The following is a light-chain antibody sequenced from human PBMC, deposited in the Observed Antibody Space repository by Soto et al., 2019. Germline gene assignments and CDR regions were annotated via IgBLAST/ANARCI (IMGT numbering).Light chain of an antibody. J-gene: IGLJ2*01. Sequence: QSALTQPASLSGSPGQSITISCTGTSSDIGAYDYVSWFQQHPGKAPKLMISEVNNRPSGVSNRFSGSKSGNTASLSISGLQAEDEADYYCSSYTSTNSVIFGGGTKVTVL. V-gene: IGLV2-14*01. CDR3: SSYTSTNSVI. CDR2: EVN. CDR1: SSDIGAYDY.